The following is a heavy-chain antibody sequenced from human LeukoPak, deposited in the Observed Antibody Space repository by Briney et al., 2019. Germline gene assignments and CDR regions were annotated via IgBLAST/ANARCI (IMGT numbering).Heavy chain of an antibody. D-gene: IGHD5-18*01. CDR3: ARDLIYSYGAIDAFDI. Sequence: GGSLRLSCAASGFTFSSYSMNWVRQAPGKGLEWVSSISSSSSYIYYADSVKGRFTISRDNAKNSLYLQMNSLRAEDTVVYYCARDLIYSYGAIDAFDIWGQGTMVTVSS. CDR1: GFTFSSYS. CDR2: ISSSSSYI. J-gene: IGHJ3*02. V-gene: IGHV3-21*01.